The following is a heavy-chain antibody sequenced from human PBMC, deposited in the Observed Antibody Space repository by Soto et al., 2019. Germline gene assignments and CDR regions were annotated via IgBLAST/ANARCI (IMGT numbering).Heavy chain of an antibody. D-gene: IGHD3-9*01. J-gene: IGHJ6*02. V-gene: IGHV4-61*01. CDR3: ARSLSYYDILTGRTYDYRDGIDV. Sequence: PSETLSLTCTVSGGSVSSGSYYWSWIRQPPGKGLEWIGYIYYSGSTNYNPSLKSRVTISVDTSKNQFSLKLSSVTAADTAVYYCARSLSYYDILTGRTYDYRDGIDVWGRGTTVTGSS. CDR2: IYYSGST. CDR1: GGSVSSGSYY.